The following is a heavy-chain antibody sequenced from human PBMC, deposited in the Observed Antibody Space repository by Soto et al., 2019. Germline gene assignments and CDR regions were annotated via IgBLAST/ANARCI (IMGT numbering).Heavy chain of an antibody. CDR2: IYNDGTYS. J-gene: IGHJ4*02. D-gene: IGHD1-26*01. V-gene: IGHV3-74*01. CDR3: KRGPRPISNGKWAY. Sequence: GGSLRLSCAASGFIFKMYWMHWVRQSPGKGLVWISRIYNDGTYSDYADSVRGRFTISRDNVNETLYLQMNNLRDEDSGLYYCKRGPRPISNGKWAYWGPGTQVTVSS. CDR1: GFIFKMYW.